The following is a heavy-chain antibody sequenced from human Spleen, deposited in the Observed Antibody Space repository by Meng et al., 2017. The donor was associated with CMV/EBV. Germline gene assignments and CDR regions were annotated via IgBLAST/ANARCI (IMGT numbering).Heavy chain of an antibody. CDR3: ARSYDFWSATFDY. CDR2: INSDGSST. J-gene: IGHJ4*02. Sequence: GESLKISCAASGFTFSSYWMHWVRQAPGKGLVWVSRINSDGSSTSYADSVKGRFTISRDNAKNSLYLQMNSLRAEDTAVYYCARSYDFWSATFDYWGQGMLVTVSS. D-gene: IGHD3-3*01. CDR1: GFTFSSYW. V-gene: IGHV3-74*01.